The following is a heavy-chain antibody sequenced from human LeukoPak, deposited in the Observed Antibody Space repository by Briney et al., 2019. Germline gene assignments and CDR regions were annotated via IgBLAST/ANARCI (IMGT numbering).Heavy chain of an antibody. V-gene: IGHV4-61*02. J-gene: IGHJ3*02. CDR1: GGSISSGSYY. Sequence: SGTLSLTCTVSGGSISSGSYYWSWIRQPAGKGLEWIGRFYTSGSTNYSPSLKSRVTISVDTSKNQFSLKLNSVTAADTAVYYCARYDYYDNSARFDIWGQGTMVTVSS. CDR3: ARYDYYDNSARFDI. CDR2: FYTSGST. D-gene: IGHD3-22*01.